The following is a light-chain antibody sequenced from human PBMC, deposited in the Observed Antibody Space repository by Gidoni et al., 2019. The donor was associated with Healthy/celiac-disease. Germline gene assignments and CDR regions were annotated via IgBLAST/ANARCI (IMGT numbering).Light chain of an antibody. CDR2: KDS. CDR1: VLAKKY. J-gene: IGLJ3*02. CDR3: YSAADNNRV. V-gene: IGLV3-27*01. Sequence: SYALTQPSSVSVSPGQTARITCSGDVLAKKYARWFQQKPGQAPVPVIYKDSERPSGIPERFSGSSSGTTVTLTISGAQVEDEADYYCYSAADNNRVFGGGTKLTVL.